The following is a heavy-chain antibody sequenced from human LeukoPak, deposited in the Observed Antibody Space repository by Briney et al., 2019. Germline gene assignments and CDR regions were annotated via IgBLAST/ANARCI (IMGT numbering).Heavy chain of an antibody. V-gene: IGHV7-4-1*02. J-gene: IGHJ6*03. Sequence: ASVKVSCKASGYTFTSYYMHWVRQAPGQGLEWMGWINTNTGNPTYAQGFTGRFVFSLDTSVSTAYLQISSLKAEDTAVYYCARTTDYDFWSGYYSGMGYYYMDVWGKGTTVTISS. D-gene: IGHD3-3*01. CDR2: INTNTGNP. CDR3: ARTTDYDFWSGYYSGMGYYYMDV. CDR1: GYTFTSYY.